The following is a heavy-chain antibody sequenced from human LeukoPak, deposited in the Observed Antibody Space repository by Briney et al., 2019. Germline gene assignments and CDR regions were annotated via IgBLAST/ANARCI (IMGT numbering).Heavy chain of an antibody. CDR2: IYYSGST. CDR1: GGSISSSSYY. CDR3: ARRGNSDAFDI. D-gene: IGHD4-23*01. Sequence: SETLSLTCTVSGGSISSSSYYWGWIRQPPGKGPEWIGSIYYSGSTYYNPSLKSRVTISVDTSKNQFSLKLSSVTAADTAVYYCARRGNSDAFDIWGQGTMVTVSS. J-gene: IGHJ3*02. V-gene: IGHV4-39*01.